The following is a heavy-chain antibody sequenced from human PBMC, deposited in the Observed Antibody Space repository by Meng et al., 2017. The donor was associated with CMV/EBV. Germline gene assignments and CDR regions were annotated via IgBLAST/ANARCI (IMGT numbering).Heavy chain of an antibody. CDR3: ARGGGPGSGYSSGWASGY. Sequence: GGSLRLSCAASGFTFSSYNMNWVRQAPGKGLEWVSSISSSSSYIYYADSVKGRFTISRDNAKNSLYLQMNSLRAEDTAVYYCARGGGPGSGYSSGWASGYWGQGTLVTVSS. J-gene: IGHJ4*02. CDR2: ISSSSSYI. CDR1: GFTFSSYN. D-gene: IGHD6-19*01. V-gene: IGHV3-21*01.